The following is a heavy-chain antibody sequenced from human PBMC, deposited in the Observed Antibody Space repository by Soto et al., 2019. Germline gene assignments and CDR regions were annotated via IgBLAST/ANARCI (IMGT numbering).Heavy chain of an antibody. J-gene: IGHJ4*02. V-gene: IGHV3-11*01. D-gene: IGHD3-16*02. CDR2: ISISGSSI. CDR1: GFTFRDYY. CDR3: ARSRNSRLYFFDY. Sequence: GGSLRLSCAASGFTFRDYYMSWIRQAPGKGLEWISYISISGSSIYYADSVKGRFTISRDDAQNSLYLQMNSLRVEDTALYYCARSRNSRLYFFDYWGRGTLVTVSS.